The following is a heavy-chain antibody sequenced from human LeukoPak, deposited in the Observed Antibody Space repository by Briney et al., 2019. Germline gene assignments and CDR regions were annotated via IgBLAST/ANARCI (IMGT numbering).Heavy chain of an antibody. V-gene: IGHV3-74*01. Sequence: GGSLRLSCAASGFTFSSYWMHWVRQAPGKGLVWVSRINSDGSSTTYADSVKGRYTISRDNAKNTLYLQMNSLRADDTAVYYCAKVTAVASTGALDYWGQGTLVTVSS. CDR3: AKVTAVASTGALDY. J-gene: IGHJ4*02. CDR2: INSDGSST. D-gene: IGHD6-19*01. CDR1: GFTFSSYW.